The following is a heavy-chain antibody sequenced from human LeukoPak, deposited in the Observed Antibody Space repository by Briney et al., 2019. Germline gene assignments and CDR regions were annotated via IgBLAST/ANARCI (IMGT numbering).Heavy chain of an antibody. CDR1: GFTFSSYS. CDR3: ARDPRGEYCTNGVCSKTTPQIFQH. Sequence: GGSLRLSCAASGFTFSSYSMNWVRQAPGKGLEWVSYISNSSSTIYYADSVKGRFTISRDNAKNSLYLQMNSLRAEDTAVYYCARDPRGEYCTNGVCSKTTPQIFQHWGQGTLVTVSS. CDR2: ISNSSSTI. D-gene: IGHD2-8*01. V-gene: IGHV3-48*01. J-gene: IGHJ1*01.